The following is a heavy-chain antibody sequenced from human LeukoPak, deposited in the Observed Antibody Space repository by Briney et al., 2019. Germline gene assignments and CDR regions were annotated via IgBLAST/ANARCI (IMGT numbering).Heavy chain of an antibody. D-gene: IGHD5-18*01. Sequence: GGSLRLSCAASGFTFSSYGMSWVRQAPGKGLEWVSAISGSGGSTYYADSVKGRFTISRDNSKNTLFLQMNSLRAEDTAVYYCARDLDTAMQHWGQGTLVTVSS. J-gene: IGHJ4*02. V-gene: IGHV3-23*01. CDR2: ISGSGGST. CDR1: GFTFSSYG. CDR3: ARDLDTAMQH.